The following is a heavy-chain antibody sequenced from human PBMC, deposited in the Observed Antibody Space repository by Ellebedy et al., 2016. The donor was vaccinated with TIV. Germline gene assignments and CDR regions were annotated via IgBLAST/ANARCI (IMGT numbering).Heavy chain of an antibody. J-gene: IGHJ6*02. CDR2: IWYDGSNK. CDR1: GPTFSGYG. Sequence: GESLKISCAASGPTFSGYGMHWVRQAPGKGLEWVAVIWYDGSNKYYADSVKGRFTISRDNSKNTLYLQMNSLRAEDTAVYYCARDEMPPPIAAAGDYYYYGMDVWGQGTTVTVSS. D-gene: IGHD6-13*01. V-gene: IGHV3-33*01. CDR3: ARDEMPPPIAAAGDYYYYGMDV.